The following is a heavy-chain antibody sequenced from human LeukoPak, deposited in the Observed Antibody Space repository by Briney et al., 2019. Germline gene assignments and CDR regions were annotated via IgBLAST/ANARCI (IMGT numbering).Heavy chain of an antibody. CDR3: ARGRTLSSGWYLSPEYYFDY. Sequence: PSETLSLTCTVSGGSISSYYWSWIRQPPGKGLEWIGYIYYSGSTNYTPSLKSRVTISVDTSKNQFSLKLSSVTAADTAVYYCARGRTLSSGWYLSPEYYFDYWGQGTLVTVSS. J-gene: IGHJ4*02. CDR2: IYYSGST. V-gene: IGHV4-59*01. D-gene: IGHD6-19*01. CDR1: GGSISSYY.